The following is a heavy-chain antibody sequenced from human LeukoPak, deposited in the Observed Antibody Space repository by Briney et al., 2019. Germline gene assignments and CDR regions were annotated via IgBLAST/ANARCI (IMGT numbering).Heavy chain of an antibody. CDR2: IIPIFGTA. D-gene: IGHD5-18*01. V-gene: IGHV1-69*01. CDR3: ARVLRVDTSRVEEYYFDY. Sequence: SVKVSCKASGGTFSSYAISWVRQAPGQGLEWMGGIIPIFGTANYAQKFQGRVTITADESTSTASMELSSLRSEDTAVYYCARVLRVDTSRVEEYYFDYWGQGTLVTVSS. CDR1: GGTFSSYA. J-gene: IGHJ4*02.